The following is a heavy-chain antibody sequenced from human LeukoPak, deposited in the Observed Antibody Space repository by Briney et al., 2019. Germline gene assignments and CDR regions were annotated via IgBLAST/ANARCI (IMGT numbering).Heavy chain of an antibody. CDR2: ISISSSYI. V-gene: IGHV3-21*01. J-gene: IGHJ4*02. CDR3: ARDRRDIVLVPAAGEIDY. Sequence: PGGSLRLSCAASGFSLSNYNMNWVRQAPGQGLEWVSSISISSSYIYYADSVKDRFTISRDNAKNYLYPQMNSLRADETTVYEFARDRRDIVLVPAAGEIDYWGQGNLVTVSS. D-gene: IGHD2-2*01. CDR1: GFSLSNYN.